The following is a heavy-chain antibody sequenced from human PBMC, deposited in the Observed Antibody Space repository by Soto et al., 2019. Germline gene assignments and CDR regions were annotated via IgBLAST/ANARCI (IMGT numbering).Heavy chain of an antibody. CDR3: ARHGVDYGDYASYYYYGMDV. CDR2: IYYSGSA. Sequence: QVQLQESGPGLVKPSETLSLTCTVSGGSISSSTYYWGWIRQPPGKGLEWIGFIYYSGSAYYNPSLKSRVTISIYTSKNQFSLKLAPVTAADTAVFYCARHGVDYGDYASYYYYGMDVWGRGTTVTVSS. D-gene: IGHD4-17*01. J-gene: IGHJ6*02. V-gene: IGHV4-39*01. CDR1: GGSISSSTYY.